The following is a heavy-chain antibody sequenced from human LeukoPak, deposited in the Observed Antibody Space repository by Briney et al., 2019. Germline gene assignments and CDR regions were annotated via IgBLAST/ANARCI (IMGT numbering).Heavy chain of an antibody. D-gene: IGHD3-3*01. CDR1: GNTLRELP. CDR3: ATRGSDFWSGFDF. V-gene: IGHV1-24*01. CDR2: FDPENAEI. J-gene: IGHJ4*02. Sequence: GASVKVSCKLSGNTLRELPIQWVRQAGGKGLEWMAGFDPENAEIVYAQKFQGRVTMTEYTSTNTAYMELTSLTSDDTALYYCATRGSDFWSGFDFWGQGTQVTVSS.